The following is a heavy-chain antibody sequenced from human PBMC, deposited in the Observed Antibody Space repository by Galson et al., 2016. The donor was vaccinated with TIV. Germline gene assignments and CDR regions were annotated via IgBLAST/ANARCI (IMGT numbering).Heavy chain of an antibody. CDR1: GYSFTNYW. CDR3: AGGVSTGSGWLDP. D-gene: IGHD5/OR15-5a*01. Sequence: QSGAEVKKPGESLTISCKGSGYSFTNYWINWVRQMPGKGLEWMGRIDPTDSYTNYSPSFQGHVTISSDKSIRTAYLQWSSLKASDTAMYFCAGGVSTGSGWLDPWGQGTLVTVSS. V-gene: IGHV5-10-1*01. J-gene: IGHJ5*02. CDR2: IDPTDSYT.